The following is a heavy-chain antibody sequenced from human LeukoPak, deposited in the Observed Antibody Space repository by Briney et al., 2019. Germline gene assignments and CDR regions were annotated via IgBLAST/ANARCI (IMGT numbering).Heavy chain of an antibody. D-gene: IGHD3-10*01. CDR1: GFTFNSYA. Sequence: GGSLRLSCAASGFTFNSYAMSWVRQAPGKGLEWVSAISTSGAGTYYADSVQGRFTISRDNSKSTLYLHMNSLRAEDTAVYYCAKIGSRWFDPWGQGTLVTVSS. V-gene: IGHV3-23*01. J-gene: IGHJ5*02. CDR3: AKIGSRWFDP. CDR2: ISTSGAGT.